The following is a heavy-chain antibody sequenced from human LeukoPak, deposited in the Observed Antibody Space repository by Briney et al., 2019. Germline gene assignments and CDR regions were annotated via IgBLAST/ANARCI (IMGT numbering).Heavy chain of an antibody. J-gene: IGHJ5*02. CDR3: AHSWYGGNWFDP. Sequence: GGSLRLSCAASGFTFSSYAMHWVRQAPGKGLEWVAVISYDGSNKYYADSVKGRFTISRDNSKNTLYLQMNSLRAEDTAVYYCAHSWYGGNWFDPWGQGTLVTVSS. D-gene: IGHD6-13*01. CDR1: GFTFSSYA. CDR2: ISYDGSNK. V-gene: IGHV3-30-3*01.